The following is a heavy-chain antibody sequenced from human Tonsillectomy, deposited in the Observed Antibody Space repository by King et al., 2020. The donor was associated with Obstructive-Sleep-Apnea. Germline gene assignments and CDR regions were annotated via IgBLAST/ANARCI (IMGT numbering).Heavy chain of an antibody. J-gene: IGHJ5*02. Sequence: QLVQSGAVVKKPGESLRISCKGSGYSFTIYLISWVRQMPGKGLEWMGRVDPSDSYTNYSPSFQGHVTISADKSISTAYLQWSSLKASDTAMYYCARQEADGGQLLPSNWFDPWGQGTLVTVSS. CDR2: VDPSDSYT. CDR1: GYSFTIYL. D-gene: IGHD2-2*01. CDR3: ARQEADGGQLLPSNWFDP. V-gene: IGHV5-10-1*03.